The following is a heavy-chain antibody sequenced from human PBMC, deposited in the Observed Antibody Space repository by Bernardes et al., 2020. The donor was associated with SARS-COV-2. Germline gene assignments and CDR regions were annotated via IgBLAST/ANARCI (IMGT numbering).Heavy chain of an antibody. CDR3: AREGGYCSGGSCYADY. V-gene: IGHV1-2*02. J-gene: IGHJ4*02. CDR1: GYTFTGYY. Sequence: ASMKVSCKASGYTFTGYYMHWVRQAPGQGLEWMGWINPNSGGTNYAQKFQGRVTMTRDTSISTAYMELSRLRSDDTAVYYCAREGGYCSGGSCYADYWGQGTLVTVSS. D-gene: IGHD2-15*01. CDR2: INPNSGGT.